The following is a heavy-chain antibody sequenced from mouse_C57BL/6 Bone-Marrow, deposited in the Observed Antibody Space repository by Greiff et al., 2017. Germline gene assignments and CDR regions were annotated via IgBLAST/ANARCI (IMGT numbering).Heavy chain of an antibody. CDR1: GFSLTSYG. D-gene: IGHD4-1*01. Sequence: VQRVESGPGLVQPSQSLSITCTVSGFSLTSYGVHWVRQSPGKGLEWLGVIWRGGSTDYNAAFMSRLSITKDNSKSQVFFKMNSLQADDTAIYYCAKGWDPQPYFDVWGTGTTVTVSS. V-gene: IGHV2-5*01. CDR2: IWRGGST. CDR3: AKGWDPQPYFDV. J-gene: IGHJ1*03.